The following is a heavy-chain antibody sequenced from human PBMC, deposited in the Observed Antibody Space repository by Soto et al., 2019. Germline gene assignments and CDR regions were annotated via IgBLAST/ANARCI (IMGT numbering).Heavy chain of an antibody. Sequence: QVQLVQSGAEVKKPGASVKVSCKASGYTFTSYAMHWVRQAPGQRLEWMGWINAGNGNTKYSQKFQGRVTITRDTSASTAYMELSSQRSEDTAVYYCARDTYYYDSSGYYYGPPEYNWFDPWGQGTLVTVSS. V-gene: IGHV1-3*01. CDR1: GYTFTSYA. CDR2: INAGNGNT. J-gene: IGHJ5*02. D-gene: IGHD3-22*01. CDR3: ARDTYYYDSSGYYYGPPEYNWFDP.